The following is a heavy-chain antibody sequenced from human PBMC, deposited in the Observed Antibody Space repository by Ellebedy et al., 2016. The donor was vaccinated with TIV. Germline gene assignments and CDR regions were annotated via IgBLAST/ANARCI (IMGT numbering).Heavy chain of an antibody. J-gene: IGHJ1*01. V-gene: IGHV3-30*18. D-gene: IGHD2-2*03. CDR2: ISGDERRK. Sequence: GESLKISCEPSGFIFSYYAMHLVRQAPGKGLEWVAIISGDERRKLYADSVNGRFTVYRDNSKITLFLPMDSRKVEDSGVYYCAQDPEKWMWYFQEWGLGKLVTVSS. CDR1: GFIFSYYA. CDR3: AQDPEKWMWYFQE.